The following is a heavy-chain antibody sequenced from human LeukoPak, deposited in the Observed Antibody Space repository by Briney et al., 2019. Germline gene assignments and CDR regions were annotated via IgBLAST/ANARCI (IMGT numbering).Heavy chain of an antibody. CDR3: ARQTGSGLFILP. CDR1: GVPISSSNSY. D-gene: IGHD3/OR15-3a*01. J-gene: IGHJ4*02. V-gene: IGHV4-39*01. CDR2: IYYSGNT. Sequence: SETLSLTCTVSGVPISSSNSYWGRIRQPPGKGLEWSGSIYYSGNTYYNASLKSQVSISIDTSKNQFSLRLTSVTAADTAVYYCARQTGSGLFILPGGQGTLVTVSS.